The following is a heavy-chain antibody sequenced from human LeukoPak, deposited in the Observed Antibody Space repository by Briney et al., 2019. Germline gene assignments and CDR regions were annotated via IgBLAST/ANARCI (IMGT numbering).Heavy chain of an antibody. V-gene: IGHV5-51*01. CDR2: IYPGDSDT. Sequence: PGESLKISCKGSGYSFTSYWIGWVRQMPGKGLEWMGLIYPGDSDTRYSPSFQGQVTISADKSISTAYLQWSSLKASDTAMYYCARHSRITIFGVVTNCYYYYMDVWGKGTTVTVSS. CDR3: ARHSRITIFGVVTNCYYYYMDV. CDR1: GYSFTSYW. D-gene: IGHD3-3*01. J-gene: IGHJ6*03.